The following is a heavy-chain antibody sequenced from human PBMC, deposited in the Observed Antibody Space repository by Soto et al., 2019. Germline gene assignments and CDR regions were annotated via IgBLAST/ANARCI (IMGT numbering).Heavy chain of an antibody. CDR2: IIPIFGTA. D-gene: IGHD3-10*01. V-gene: IGHV1-69*01. J-gene: IGHJ6*02. CDR3: ARGLFGSGSYYYGMDV. CDR1: GGTFSSYA. Sequence: QVQLVQSGAEVKKPGSSVKVSCTASGGTFSSYAISWVRQAPGQGLEWMGGIIPIFGTANYAQKFQGRVTITADESTSTAYMELSSLRSEDTAVYYCARGLFGSGSYYYGMDVWGQGTTVTVSS.